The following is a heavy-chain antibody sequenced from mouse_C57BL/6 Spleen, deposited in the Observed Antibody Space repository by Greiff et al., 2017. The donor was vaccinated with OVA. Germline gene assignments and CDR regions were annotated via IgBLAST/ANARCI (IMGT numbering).Heavy chain of an antibody. CDR1: GYAFSSSW. D-gene: IGHD2-5*01. CDR2: IYPGDGDT. J-gene: IGHJ4*01. Sequence: QVQLKESGPELVKPGASVKISCKASGYAFSSSWMNWVKQRPGKGLEWIGRIYPGDGDTNYNGKFKGKATLTADKSSSTAYMQLSSLTSEDSAVYFCARDSNYPYYYAMDYWGQGTSVTVSS. CDR3: ARDSNYPYYYAMDY. V-gene: IGHV1-82*01.